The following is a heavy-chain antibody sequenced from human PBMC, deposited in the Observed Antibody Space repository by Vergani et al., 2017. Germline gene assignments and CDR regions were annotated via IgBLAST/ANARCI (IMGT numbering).Heavy chain of an antibody. Sequence: EVQLVESGGGLVKPGGSLRLSCAASGFTFSSYSMNWVRQAPGKGLEWVSSISSSSSYIYYADSVKGRFTISRDNAKNSLYLQMNSLRAEDTAVYYCARVSAYCGGDCSRDSWGQGTLVTVSS. CDR3: ARVSAYCGGDCSRDS. CDR1: GFTFSSYS. V-gene: IGHV3-21*01. CDR2: ISSSSSYI. D-gene: IGHD2-21*02. J-gene: IGHJ4*02.